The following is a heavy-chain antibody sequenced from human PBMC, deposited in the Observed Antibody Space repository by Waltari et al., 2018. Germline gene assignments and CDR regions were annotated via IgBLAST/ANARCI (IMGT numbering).Heavy chain of an antibody. CDR2: ISYDGSNK. D-gene: IGHD3-10*01. J-gene: IGHJ6*02. CDR3: ATDRNYYGSGSSGGMDV. Sequence: QVQLVESGGGVVQPGRSLRLSCAASGFTFSSYAMHWVRQAPGKGLGWVAVISYDGSNKYYADSVKGRFTISRDDSKNTLYLQMNSLRAEDTAVYYCATDRNYYGSGSSGGMDVWGQGTTVTVSS. V-gene: IGHV3-30*01. CDR1: GFTFSSYA.